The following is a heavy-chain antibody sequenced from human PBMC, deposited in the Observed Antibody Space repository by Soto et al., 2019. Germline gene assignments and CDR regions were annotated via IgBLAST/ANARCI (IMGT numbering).Heavy chain of an antibody. Sequence: QVQLVQSGAEVKKPGASVKVSCKASGYTFTSYGISWVRQAPGQGLEWMGCISAINGNTYNAQKLQGRVTMTTDTSTSTAYMERRSMRFEDTAVYYCGRSGQHLKHDYWCRGTLVNVSS. D-gene: IGHD6-13*01. J-gene: IGHJ4*02. CDR3: GRSGQHLKHDY. V-gene: IGHV1-18*01. CDR1: GYTFTSYG. CDR2: ISAINGNT.